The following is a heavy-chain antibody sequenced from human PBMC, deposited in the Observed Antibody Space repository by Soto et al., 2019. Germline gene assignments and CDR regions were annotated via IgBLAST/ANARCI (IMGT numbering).Heavy chain of an antibody. CDR1: GGSVSSNSYS. V-gene: IGHV4-30-2*01. CDR3: ARGQVVAAQH. D-gene: IGHD2-15*01. J-gene: IGHJ4*02. CDR2: IYPSEST. Sequence: TSETLSLTCTVSGGSVSSNSYSWGWIRQPPGEGLEWIGYIYPSESTYYHPSLKSRVTISVDRSKNQFSLKLSSVTAADTAVYYCARGQVVAAQHWGQGTLVTVSS.